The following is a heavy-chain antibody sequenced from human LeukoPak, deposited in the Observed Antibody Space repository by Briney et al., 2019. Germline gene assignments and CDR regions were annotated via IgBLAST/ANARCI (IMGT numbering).Heavy chain of an antibody. V-gene: IGHV1-2*02. D-gene: IGHD6-13*01. CDR3: ARVRTDVREERQLGLSYYYGLDV. CDR2: INPNSGGT. CDR1: GYTFNTYA. J-gene: IGHJ6*02. Sequence: GASVKVSCKASGYTFNTYAVSWVRQAPGQGLEWMGWINPNSGGTNYAQKFQGRVTMTRDTSISTAYMELSRLRSDDTAVYHCARVRTDVREERQLGLSYYYGLDVWGQGTTVTVSS.